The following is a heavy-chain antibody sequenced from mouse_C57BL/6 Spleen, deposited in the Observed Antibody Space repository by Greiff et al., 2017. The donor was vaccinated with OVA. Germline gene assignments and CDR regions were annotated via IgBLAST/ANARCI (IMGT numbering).Heavy chain of an antibody. D-gene: IGHD6-1*01. CDR2: IDPETGGT. J-gene: IGHJ2*01. CDR1: GYTFTDYE. V-gene: IGHV1-15*01. CDR3: TSSGFDY. Sequence: QVQLQQSGAELVRPGASVTLSCKASGYTFTDYEMHWVKQTPVHGLEWIGAIDPETGGTAYNQKFKGKAILTADKSASTAYMELRSLTSEDSAVYYCTSSGFDYWGQGTTLTVSS.